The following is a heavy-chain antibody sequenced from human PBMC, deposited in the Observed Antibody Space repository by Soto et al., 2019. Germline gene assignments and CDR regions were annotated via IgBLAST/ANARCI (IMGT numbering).Heavy chain of an antibody. Sequence: SVKVSCKASGGTFSSYAISWVRQAPGQGLEWMGGIIPIFGTANYAQKFQGRVTITADESTSTAYMELSSLRSEDTAVYYCAREIYDILTGGYFDYWGQGSLVTVSS. D-gene: IGHD3-9*01. J-gene: IGHJ4*02. CDR2: IIPIFGTA. CDR3: AREIYDILTGGYFDY. V-gene: IGHV1-69*13. CDR1: GGTFSSYA.